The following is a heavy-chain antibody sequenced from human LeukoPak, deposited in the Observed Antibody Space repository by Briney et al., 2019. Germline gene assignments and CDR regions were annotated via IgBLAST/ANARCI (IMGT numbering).Heavy chain of an antibody. J-gene: IGHJ6*02. V-gene: IGHV3-7*01. CDR3: ARGGYSSSWYPNHYYYGMDV. CDR2: IKQDGSEK. D-gene: IGHD6-13*01. Sequence: GGSLRLSCAASGFTFSSYWMSWVRQAPGKGLEWVANIKQDGSEKYYVDSVKGRFTISRDNAKNSLYLQMNSLRAEDTAVYYCARGGYSSSWYPNHYYYGMDVWGQGTTVTVSS. CDR1: GFTFSSYW.